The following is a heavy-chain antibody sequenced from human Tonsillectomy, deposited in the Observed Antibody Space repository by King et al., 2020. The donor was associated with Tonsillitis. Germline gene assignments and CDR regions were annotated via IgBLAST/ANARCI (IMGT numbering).Heavy chain of an antibody. CDR1: GFTFSNDG. CDR3: AKSSTPGHRSSDDYVDF. Sequence: VQLVESGGGVVQPGRSLRLSCAASGFTFSNDGMHWVRPAPGKGLGWVAVISFDGSNTYYADSVKGRFTISRDNSKNTLYLQMHSLRTEDTAVFYCAKSSTPGHRSSDDYVDFWGQGTLVTISS. CDR2: ISFDGSNT. J-gene: IGHJ4*02. V-gene: IGHV3-30*18. D-gene: IGHD6-6*01.